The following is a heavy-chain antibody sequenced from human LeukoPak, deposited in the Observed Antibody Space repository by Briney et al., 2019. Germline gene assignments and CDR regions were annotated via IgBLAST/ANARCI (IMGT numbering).Heavy chain of an antibody. CDR2: ISWNSGSI. Sequence: GRSLRLSCAASGFTFDDYAMHWVRQAPGKGLEWVSGISWNSGSIGYADSVKGRFTISRDNAKNSLYLQMNSLRAEDTAVYYCARAVEYYKILTGYAQYYFDYWGQGTLVTVSS. D-gene: IGHD3-9*01. J-gene: IGHJ4*02. CDR1: GFTFDDYA. V-gene: IGHV3-9*01. CDR3: ARAVEYYKILTGYAQYYFDY.